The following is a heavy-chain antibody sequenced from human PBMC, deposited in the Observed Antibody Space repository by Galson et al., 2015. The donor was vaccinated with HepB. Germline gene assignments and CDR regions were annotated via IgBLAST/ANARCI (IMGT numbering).Heavy chain of an antibody. CDR2: ISYDGSNK. CDR3: ARGPRVGYYYDSSGYYGQIFDI. CDR1: GFTFSSYA. J-gene: IGHJ3*02. Sequence: SLRLSCAASGFTFSSYAMHWVRQAPGKGLEWVAVISYDGSNKYYADSVKGRFTISRDNSKNTLYLQMNSLRAEDTAVYYCARGPRVGYYYDSSGYYGQIFDIWGQGTMVTVSS. V-gene: IGHV3-30*04. D-gene: IGHD3-22*01.